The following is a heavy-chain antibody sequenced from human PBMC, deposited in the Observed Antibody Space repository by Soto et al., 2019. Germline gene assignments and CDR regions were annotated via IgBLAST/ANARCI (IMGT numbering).Heavy chain of an antibody. Sequence: EVQLVESGGGLVQPGGSLRLSCAASGFTISSYWMHWVRQAPGKGLVWVSRINSDGSSTSYAGSVKGRFTISRDNAKNTLYLQMSSLRDDDTAVYYCASGRRGGATMDVWGQGTTVTVSS. V-gene: IGHV3-74*01. CDR2: INSDGSST. D-gene: IGHD1-26*01. CDR1: GFTISSYW. CDR3: ASGRRGGATMDV. J-gene: IGHJ6*02.